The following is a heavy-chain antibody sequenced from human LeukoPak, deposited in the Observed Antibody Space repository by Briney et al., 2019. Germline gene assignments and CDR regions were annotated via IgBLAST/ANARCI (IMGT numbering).Heavy chain of an antibody. D-gene: IGHD2-15*01. V-gene: IGHV3-23*01. CDR1: GLTFSDYA. CDR3: AKDYSDSRVADVFLEY. Sequence: GGSLSLSCAASGLTFSDYAMSWFRQAPGKGLEWVSGITSGFTPHYADSVKGRFTISRENSKNTFHLQLNSLRAEDTAVYYCAKDYSDSRVADVFLEYWGQGTLVTVSS. J-gene: IGHJ4*02. CDR2: ITSGFTP.